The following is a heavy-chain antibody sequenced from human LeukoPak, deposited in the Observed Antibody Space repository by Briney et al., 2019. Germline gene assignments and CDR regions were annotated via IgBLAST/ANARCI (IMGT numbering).Heavy chain of an antibody. J-gene: IGHJ4*02. D-gene: IGHD6-6*01. Sequence: PSETLSLTCAVSGGSISSSNWWSWVRQPPGKGLEWIGEIYHSGSTNYNPSLKSRVTISVDTSKNQFSLKLSSVTAADTAVYYCARDRSIAAHYIDYWGQGTLVTVSS. V-gene: IGHV4-4*02. CDR3: ARDRSIAAHYIDY. CDR1: GGSISSSNW. CDR2: IYHSGST.